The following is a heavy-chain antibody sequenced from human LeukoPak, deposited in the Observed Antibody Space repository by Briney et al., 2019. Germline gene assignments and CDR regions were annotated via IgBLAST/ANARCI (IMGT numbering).Heavy chain of an antibody. CDR2: IYPDDSDT. D-gene: IGHD3-3*01. CDR3: AIFKHHLRPDY. J-gene: IGHJ4*02. CDR1: GYSFTSHW. V-gene: IGHV5-51*01. Sequence: GGSLKISCKGSGYSFTSHWIGWVRQMPGKGLEWMGIIYPDDSDTRYSPSFQGQVTISADKSISTAYLQWSSLKASDTAMYYCAIFKHHLRPDYWGQGTLVTVSS.